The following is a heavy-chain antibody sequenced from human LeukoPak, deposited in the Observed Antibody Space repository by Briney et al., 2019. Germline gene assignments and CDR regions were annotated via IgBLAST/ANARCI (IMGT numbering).Heavy chain of an antibody. CDR2: ISYDGSNK. D-gene: IGHD2-15*01. V-gene: IGHV3-30-3*01. CDR1: GFIFSSYA. CDR3: ARDRGLLRGVYYFDY. J-gene: IGHJ4*02. Sequence: GRSLRLSCAASGFIFSSYAMHWVRQAPGKGLEWVAVISYDGSNKYYADSVKGRFTISRDNSKNTLYLQMNSLRAEDTAVYYCARDRGLLRGVYYFDYWGQGTLVTVSS.